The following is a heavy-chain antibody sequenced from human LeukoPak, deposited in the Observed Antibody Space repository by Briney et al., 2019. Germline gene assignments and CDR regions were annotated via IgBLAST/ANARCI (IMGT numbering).Heavy chain of an antibody. CDR1: GFTFSSYA. Sequence: GRSQRPSCAASGFTFSSYAMSWVRQAPGKGLEWVSCCSESGGTTYADSVKGRIAISSDNSKNTLDLQMNSLRAEDTAVYYCAKGSPLDSDDEYYFDSWDRGTLVTVSS. J-gene: IGHJ4*02. D-gene: IGHD3/OR15-3a*01. V-gene: IGHV3-23*01. CDR2: CSESGGTT. CDR3: AKGSPLDSDDEYYFDS.